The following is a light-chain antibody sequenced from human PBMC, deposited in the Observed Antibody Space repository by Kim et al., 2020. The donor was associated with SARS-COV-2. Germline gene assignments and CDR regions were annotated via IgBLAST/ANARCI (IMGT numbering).Light chain of an antibody. Sequence: SPGERATLSCRASQTVTSNYIVWYQQKPGQPPRLLIYDASNRATGIPARFSGSGSGTDFTLTISRLEPEDFAVYYCQQYDSSPWTFGQGTKVDIK. CDR1: QTVTSNY. CDR2: DAS. CDR3: QQYDSSPWT. V-gene: IGKV3-20*01. J-gene: IGKJ1*01.